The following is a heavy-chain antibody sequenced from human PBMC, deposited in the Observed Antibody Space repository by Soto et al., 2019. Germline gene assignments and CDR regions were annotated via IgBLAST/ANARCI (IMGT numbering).Heavy chain of an antibody. CDR3: ARDFVVVPAAIQGDWGLSY. Sequence: GSLKLSCAASGFTFSSYWMIWVLQAPGNRLEWVANIKQDGSEKYYADSVKGRFTISRDNAKNSLYLQMNSLRAEDTAVYYCARDFVVVPAAIQGDWGLSYWGQGTMVTVSS. CDR2: IKQDGSEK. CDR1: GFTFSSYW. V-gene: IGHV3-7*01. D-gene: IGHD2-2*02. J-gene: IGHJ4*02.